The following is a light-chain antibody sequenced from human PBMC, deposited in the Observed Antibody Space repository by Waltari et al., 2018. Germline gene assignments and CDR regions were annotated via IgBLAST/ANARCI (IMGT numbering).Light chain of an antibody. CDR1: SSDVGGYDF. V-gene: IGLV2-14*03. CDR3: SSYTSISTSVV. CDR2: DVY. J-gene: IGLJ2*01. Sequence: SITISCTGTSSDVGGYDFVSWYQQYPGKAPKLVIYDVYYRPSGVSHRFSASKSGNTASLTISGLQTEDEADYYCSSYTSISTSVVFGGGTKLTVL.